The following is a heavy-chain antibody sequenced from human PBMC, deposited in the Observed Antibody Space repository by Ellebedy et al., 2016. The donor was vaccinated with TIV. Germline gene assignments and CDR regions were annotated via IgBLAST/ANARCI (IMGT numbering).Heavy chain of an antibody. CDR2: IRLDGGDK. CDR3: ARAIYGASYL. Sequence: GGSLRLSCAASGFSFSSYWMTWVRQAPGKGLEWVANIRLDGGDKYYVDSVKGRFTVSRDNAKNSLFLQMNSLGAEDTAVYYCARAIYGASYLWGRGTLVTVSS. CDR1: GFSFSSYW. V-gene: IGHV3-7*01. J-gene: IGHJ2*01. D-gene: IGHD4-17*01.